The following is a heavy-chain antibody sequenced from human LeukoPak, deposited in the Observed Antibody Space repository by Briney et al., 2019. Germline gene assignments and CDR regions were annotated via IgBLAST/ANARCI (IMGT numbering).Heavy chain of an antibody. CDR3: ASDDSSGWYYAFDI. CDR2: INPNSGGT. Sequence: ASVKVSCKASGYTFTGYYMHWVRQAPGQGLEWMGWINPNSGGTNYAQKFQGRVTMTRDTSISTAYMELSRLRSEDTAVYYCASDDSSGWYYAFDIWGQGTMVTVSS. J-gene: IGHJ3*02. CDR1: GYTFTGYY. D-gene: IGHD6-19*01. V-gene: IGHV1-2*02.